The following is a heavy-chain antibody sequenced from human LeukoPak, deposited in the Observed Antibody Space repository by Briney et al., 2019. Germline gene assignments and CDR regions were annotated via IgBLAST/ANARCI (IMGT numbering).Heavy chain of an antibody. D-gene: IGHD2-15*01. CDR1: GYTFTSYG. Sequence: ASVKVSCKASGYTFTSYGINWVRQAPGQGLEWMGWISAYNGNTNYAQKLQGRVTMTTDTSTSTAYMELRSLRSDDTAVYYCARYNGYCSGGSCYSLDYWGQGTLVTVSS. J-gene: IGHJ4*02. CDR2: ISAYNGNT. CDR3: ARYNGYCSGGSCYSLDY. V-gene: IGHV1-18*01.